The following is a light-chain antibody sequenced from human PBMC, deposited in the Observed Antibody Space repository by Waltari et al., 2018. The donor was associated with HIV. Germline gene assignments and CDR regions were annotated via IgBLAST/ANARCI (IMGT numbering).Light chain of an antibody. V-gene: IGKV1-5*03. CDR3: QQYNSFSSWT. CDR1: QSISSW. CDR2: KAS. J-gene: IGKJ1*01. Sequence: DIQMTQSPSTLSASVGDRVTITCRASQSISSWLVWYQQKPGKAPKLLIYKASSLQSGVPSRFSGSGSGTEFTLTISSLQPDDFATYYCQQYNSFSSWTFGQGTKVEIK.